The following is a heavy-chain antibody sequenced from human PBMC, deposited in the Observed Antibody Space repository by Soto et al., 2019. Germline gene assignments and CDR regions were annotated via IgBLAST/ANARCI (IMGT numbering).Heavy chain of an antibody. CDR2: ISKSDYT. CDR1: GFAFNNYG. CDR3: ARDRRYFDWLLLPYDAFDI. J-gene: IGHJ3*02. Sequence: GGSLRLSCTVSGFAFNNYGINWVRQAPGKGLEWVSSISKSDYTYYSDSVKGRFAISRDNAKSSVSLQMNTLRVGDTAVYYCARDRRYFDWLLLPYDAFDIWGQGTMVTVSS. D-gene: IGHD3-9*01. V-gene: IGHV3-21*01.